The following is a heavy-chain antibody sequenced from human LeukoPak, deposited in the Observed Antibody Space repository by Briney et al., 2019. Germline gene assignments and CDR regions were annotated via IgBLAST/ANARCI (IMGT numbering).Heavy chain of an antibody. CDR2: IYYNAST. D-gene: IGHD5-24*01. CDR3: ARHPRDGYNSPYFYYGVAV. CDR1: GXSISRYY. Sequence: PSETLSLTCSVSGXSISRYYWSWIRQPPGKGLEWIGDIYYNASTNYNPSLKSRVTISVDTSKNQFSLKLSSVTAADTAVYYCARHPRDGYNSPYFYYGVAVWGHGITVTVSS. V-gene: IGHV4-59*08. J-gene: IGHJ6*02.